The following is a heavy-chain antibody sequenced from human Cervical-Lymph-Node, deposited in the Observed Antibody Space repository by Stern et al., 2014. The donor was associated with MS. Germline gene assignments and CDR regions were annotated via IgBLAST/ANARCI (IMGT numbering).Heavy chain of an antibody. CDR1: GFIFSTYT. D-gene: IGHD2-15*01. CDR2: ISYDGSEQ. V-gene: IGHV3-30*04. J-gene: IGHJ4*02. Sequence: VPLVESGGGLVQPGKSLRLSCAGSGFIFSTYTLHWVRQAPGKGLEWVADISYDGSEQNHANSVKGRFTISRDNSNSSLFLQMNSLRFEDTVVYFCAGSDLIAVVAASCIDYWGQGTLVTVSS. CDR3: AGSDLIAVVAASCIDY.